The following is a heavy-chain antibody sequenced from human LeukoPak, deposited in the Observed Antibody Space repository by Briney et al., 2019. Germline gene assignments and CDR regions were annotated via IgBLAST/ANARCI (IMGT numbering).Heavy chain of an antibody. J-gene: IGHJ4*02. CDR3: ARVWTPMIFGVVTVPDY. D-gene: IGHD3-3*01. Sequence: ASVKVSCKASGYTFTSYGISWVRQAPGQGLEWMGWISAYNGNTNYAQKLQGRVTMTTDTSTSTAYMELSSLRSDDTAVYYCARVWTPMIFGVVTVPDYWGQGTLVTVSS. CDR2: ISAYNGNT. CDR1: GYTFTSYG. V-gene: IGHV1-18*01.